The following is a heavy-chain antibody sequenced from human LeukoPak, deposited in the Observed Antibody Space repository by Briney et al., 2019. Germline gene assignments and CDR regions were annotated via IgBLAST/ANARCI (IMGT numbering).Heavy chain of an antibody. Sequence: GASVKVSCKASGYTFSYNHMYWIRQAPGQGLECMGWISPKSGGTNYAQKFQGRITMTGDTSISTGYMELSSLRSDDTAVYYCARELGRNAFDVWGQGTMVTVSS. CDR2: ISPKSGGT. J-gene: IGHJ3*01. D-gene: IGHD7-27*01. CDR3: ARELGRNAFDV. V-gene: IGHV1-2*02. CDR1: GYTFSYNH.